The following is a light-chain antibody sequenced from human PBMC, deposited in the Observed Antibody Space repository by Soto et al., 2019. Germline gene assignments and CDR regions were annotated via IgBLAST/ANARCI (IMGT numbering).Light chain of an antibody. CDR1: QGVSSN. CDR2: GAS. J-gene: IGKJ2*01. CDR3: QQYNNWPPYT. Sequence: EIVLTQSPGTLSLSPGERATLSCRASQGVSSNLAWYQQKPGQAPRLLIYGASTRAIGIPARFSGSGSGTEFTLTISSLQSEDFAVYYCQQYNNWPPYTFGQGTKVDIK. V-gene: IGKV3-15*01.